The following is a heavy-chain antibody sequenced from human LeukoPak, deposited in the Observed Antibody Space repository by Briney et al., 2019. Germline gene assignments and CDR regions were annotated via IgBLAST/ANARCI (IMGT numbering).Heavy chain of an antibody. D-gene: IGHD4-23*01. CDR1: RFPFSSFA. CDR3: ARDYPGNGWNGMDV. V-gene: IGHV3-64*01. Sequence: PGGSLRLSCAASRFPFSSFAMHWVRQAPGKGLEFVSSVFSNGASTYYANSVKGRFTISRDNSKNTLFIQMGSLRAEDTAVYYCARDYPGNGWNGMDVWGQGTTVTASS. CDR2: VFSNGAST. J-gene: IGHJ6*02.